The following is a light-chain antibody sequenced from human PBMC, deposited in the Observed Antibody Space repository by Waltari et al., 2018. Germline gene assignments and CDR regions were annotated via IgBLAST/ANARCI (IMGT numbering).Light chain of an antibody. CDR2: GKN. V-gene: IGLV3-19*01. Sequence: SSDLTHGPGVSVDLGQTVKITCQGDPLSPYYPACYQQKPGQAPLLVIYGKNNRPSGLPDRFSGSKSGDTASLTITGAQADDEADYYCSSRDSSGSLVLFGGGTKLTVL. CDR3: SSRDSSGSLVL. J-gene: IGLJ2*01. CDR1: PLSPYY.